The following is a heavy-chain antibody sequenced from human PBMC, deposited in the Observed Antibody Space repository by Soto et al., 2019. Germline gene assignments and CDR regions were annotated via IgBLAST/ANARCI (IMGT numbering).Heavy chain of an antibody. Sequence: ASVKVSCKASGYTFTSYDINWVRQATGQGLEWMGWMNPNSGNTGYAQKFQGRVTMTRNTSIRTAYMELSGLRSEDTAVYYCARGGVVPAAISGYYYMDVWGKGTTVTVSS. CDR1: GYTFTSYD. D-gene: IGHD2-2*01. CDR3: ARGGVVPAAISGYYYMDV. V-gene: IGHV1-8*02. CDR2: MNPNSGNT. J-gene: IGHJ6*03.